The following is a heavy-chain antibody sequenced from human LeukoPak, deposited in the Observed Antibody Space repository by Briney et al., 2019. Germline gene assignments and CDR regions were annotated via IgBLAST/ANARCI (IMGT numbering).Heavy chain of an antibody. V-gene: IGHV3-30*02. CDR2: IRYDGSNK. D-gene: IGHD3-3*01. CDR3: AKDRGRFLERPPLGYFDY. Sequence: PGGSLRLSCAASGFTFDDYGMSWVRQAPGKGLEWVAFIRYDGSNKYYADSVKGRFTISRDNSKNTLYLQMNSLRAEDTAVYYCAKDRGRFLERPPLGYFDYWGQGTLVTVSS. J-gene: IGHJ4*02. CDR1: GFTFDDYG.